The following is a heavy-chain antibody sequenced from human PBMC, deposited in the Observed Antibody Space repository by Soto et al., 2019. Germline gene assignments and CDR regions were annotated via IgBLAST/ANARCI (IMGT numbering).Heavy chain of an antibody. D-gene: IGHD2-8*01. CDR3: ARKSDSSPVPEADGV. CDR2: IYSNGDT. CDR1: GFSVGSNY. J-gene: IGHJ4*02. Sequence: EVQLVETGGGFLQPGGSLRLACAASGFSVGSNYMTWVLQSPGKGLEWVSLIYSNGDTDYADSVKGRFSISRDNFKNTLYLQMNTLRAEDTSVYHCARKSDSSPVPEADGVWGRGTLVTVSS. V-gene: IGHV3-53*02.